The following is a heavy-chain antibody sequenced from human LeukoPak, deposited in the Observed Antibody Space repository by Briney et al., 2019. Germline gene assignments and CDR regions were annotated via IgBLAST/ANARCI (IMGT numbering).Heavy chain of an antibody. D-gene: IGHD6-13*01. CDR3: ARDGIAAAFDY. Sequence: GGSLRLSCAASGFTFYIYAMSWVRQAPGKGLEWISGISKSGDNTQYADSVKGRFTISRDNAKNTLYLQMNSLRVEDTAVYYCARDGIAAAFDYWGQGTLVTVSS. CDR2: ISKSGDNT. J-gene: IGHJ4*02. CDR1: GFTFYIYA. V-gene: IGHV3-23*01.